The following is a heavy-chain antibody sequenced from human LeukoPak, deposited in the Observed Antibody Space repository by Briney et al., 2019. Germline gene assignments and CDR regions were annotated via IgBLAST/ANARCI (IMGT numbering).Heavy chain of an antibody. CDR2: ISAYNGNT. J-gene: IGHJ6*02. D-gene: IGHD1-26*01. CDR1: GYTFTSYG. Sequence: GASVKVSCKASGYTFTSYGISWVRQAPGQGLEWMGWISAYNGNTNYAQKLQGRVTMTTDTSTSTAYMELRSLRSDDTAVYYCARDRVMWGLLYYGMDVWGQGTTVTVSS. CDR3: ARDRVMWGLLYYGMDV. V-gene: IGHV1-18*01.